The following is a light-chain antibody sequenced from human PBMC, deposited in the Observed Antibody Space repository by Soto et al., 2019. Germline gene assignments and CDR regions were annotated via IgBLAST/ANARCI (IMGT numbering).Light chain of an antibody. CDR1: SSEVGGYNY. CDR3: SSYTSSSTPYV. V-gene: IGLV2-14*01. CDR2: DVS. J-gene: IGLJ1*01. Sequence: QSALTQPASVPGSPGQSITISCPGTSSEVGGYNYVSWYQQHPGKAPKLMIYDVSNRPSGVSNRFSGSKSGNTASLTISGLQAEDEADYYCSSYTSSSTPYVFGTGTKLTVL.